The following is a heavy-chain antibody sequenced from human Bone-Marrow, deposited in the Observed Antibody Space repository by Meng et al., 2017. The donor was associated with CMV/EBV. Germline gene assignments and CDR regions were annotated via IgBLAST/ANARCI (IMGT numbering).Heavy chain of an antibody. CDR1: GFTFSSYS. Sequence: GGSLRLSCAASGFTFSSYSMNWVRQAPGKGLEWVSSLSSGSTYTYYADSLKGRFTISRDNAKNSLYLQMNSLRAEDTAVYYCARGRKAKYQMLFDAFYIWGQGTMVTVSS. CDR2: LSSGSTYT. J-gene: IGHJ3*02. V-gene: IGHV3-21*01. D-gene: IGHD2-2*01. CDR3: ARGRKAKYQMLFDAFYI.